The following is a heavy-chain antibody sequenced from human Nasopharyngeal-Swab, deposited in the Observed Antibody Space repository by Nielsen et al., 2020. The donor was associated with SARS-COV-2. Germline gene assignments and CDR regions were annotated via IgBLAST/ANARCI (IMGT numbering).Heavy chain of an antibody. J-gene: IGHJ4*02. V-gene: IGHV4-39*01. CDR1: GGSISSSSYY. CDR3: ARHFVVVAATAEGYFDY. CDR2: IYYSGST. Sequence: SDTLSPTGTFSGGSISSSSYYWGSIRQPPGKGLEWIGSIYYSGSTNYNPSLKSRVTISVDTSKNQFSLKLSSVTDADTAVYYCARHFVVVAATAEGYFDYWGQGTLVTVSS. D-gene: IGHD2-15*01.